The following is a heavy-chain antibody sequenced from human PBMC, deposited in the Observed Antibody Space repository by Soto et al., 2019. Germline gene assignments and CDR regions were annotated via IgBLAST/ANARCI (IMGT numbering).Heavy chain of an antibody. CDR3: AKELTKNRAYGGGLGAFDI. CDR1: GFTFSSYG. J-gene: IGHJ3*02. D-gene: IGHD2-21*01. Sequence: GGSLRLSCGTSGFTFSSYGMSWVRQAPGKGLEWVSDISVIGSTNYADSVKGRFTISRDSSKNTLYLQMNSLRAEDTGIYYCAKELTKNRAYGGGLGAFDIWGQGTKVTVSS. CDR2: ISVIGST. V-gene: IGHV3-23*01.